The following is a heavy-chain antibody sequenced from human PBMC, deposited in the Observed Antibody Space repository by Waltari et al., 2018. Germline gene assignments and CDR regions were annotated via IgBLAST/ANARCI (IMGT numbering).Heavy chain of an antibody. J-gene: IGHJ4*02. V-gene: IGHV1-46*01. Sequence: QVQLVQSGAEVKKPGGSVKVSCKASGYTFTSYYLHWVRQAPGQGLEWMGIINPSGGSTSYAQKFQGRVTMTRDTSTSTVYMELSSLRSEDTAVYYCARGSELGVPDYWGQGTLVTVSS. CDR3: ARGSELGVPDY. CDR2: INPSGGST. CDR1: GYTFTSYY. D-gene: IGHD3-16*01.